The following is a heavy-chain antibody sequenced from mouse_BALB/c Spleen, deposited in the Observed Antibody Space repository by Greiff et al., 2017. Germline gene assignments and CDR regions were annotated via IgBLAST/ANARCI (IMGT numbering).Heavy chain of an antibody. CDR2: ISNLAYSI. V-gene: IGHV5-15*02. CDR1: GFTFSDYG. J-gene: IGHJ2*01. CDR3: ARDGNYGSAFDY. Sequence: DVKLVESGGGLVQPGGSRKLSCAASGFTFSDYGMAWVRQAPGKGPEWVAFISNLAYSIYYADTVTGRFTISRENAKNTLYLEMSSLRSEDTAMYYCARDGNYGSAFDYWGQGTTLTVSS. D-gene: IGHD2-1*01.